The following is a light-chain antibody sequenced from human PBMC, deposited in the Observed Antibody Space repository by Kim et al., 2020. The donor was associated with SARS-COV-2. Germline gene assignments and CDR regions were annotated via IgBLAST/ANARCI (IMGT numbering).Light chain of an antibody. CDR1: QSISSW. V-gene: IGKV1-5*01. J-gene: IGKJ1*01. CDR2: DAS. CDR3: QQYDRSSGT. Sequence: ASVGDRVTITCRASQSISSWLAWYQQKPGKAPRLLIYDASSLERGVPSRFSGSGSGTEFTLTISSLQPDDFATYYCQQYDRSSGTFGQGTKVDIK.